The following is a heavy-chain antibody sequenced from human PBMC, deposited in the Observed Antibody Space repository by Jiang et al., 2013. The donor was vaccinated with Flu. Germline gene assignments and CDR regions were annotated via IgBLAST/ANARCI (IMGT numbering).Heavy chain of an antibody. D-gene: IGHD4-17*01. CDR3: AHLSTVTVRFALDF. J-gene: IGHJ4*02. Sequence: KPTQTLTLTCTFSELSLSDYGEGVAWIRQPPGKAPEWLVVIYWDDDNRYRPALKSRITITKDTSKKEVVFTMINMDPTGHSHIFCAHLSTVTVRFALDFWGQGIPVTVS. CDR1: ELSLSDYGEG. V-gene: IGHV2-5*02. CDR2: IYWDDDN.